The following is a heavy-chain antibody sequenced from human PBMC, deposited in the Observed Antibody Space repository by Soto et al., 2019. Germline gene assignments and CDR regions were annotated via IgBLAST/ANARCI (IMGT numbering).Heavy chain of an antibody. V-gene: IGHV1-2*04. J-gene: IGHJ6*02. CDR2: INPNSGDT. CDR1: GYTFTGYY. Sequence: QVQLVQSGSEVKKPGASVKVSCKASGYTFTGYYIHWVRQAPGQGLEWMGWINPNSGDTNYGKKFQGWVTMTRDTSINTAYMEVNRLRSDDTAVYYCARDRRRHTGLNSAYYYAMDVWGQGTTVTVSS. D-gene: IGHD1-7*01. CDR3: ARDRRRHTGLNSAYYYAMDV.